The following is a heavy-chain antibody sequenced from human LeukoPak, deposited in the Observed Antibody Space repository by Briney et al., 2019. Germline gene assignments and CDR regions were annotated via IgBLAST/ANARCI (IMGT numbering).Heavy chain of an antibody. D-gene: IGHD3-3*01. CDR1: GGSFDYYY. CDR2: IYYTGTT. J-gene: IGHJ5*02. V-gene: IGHV4-59*08. CDR3: ARGITIFGVVPNWFDP. Sequence: SETLSLTCTVSGGSFDYYYWSWIRQPPGKGLEWIGYIYYTGTTNYNPSLKSRVTISLDTSNNQFSLKLSSVTAADTAVYYCARGITIFGVVPNWFDPWGQGTLVTVSS.